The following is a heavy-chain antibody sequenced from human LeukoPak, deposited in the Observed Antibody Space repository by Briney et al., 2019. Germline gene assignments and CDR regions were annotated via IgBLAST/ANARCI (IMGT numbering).Heavy chain of an antibody. CDR3: ARGGYSGYDFDY. CDR1: GFTFSDYY. D-gene: IGHD5-12*01. CDR2: ISSSSSYT. J-gene: IGHJ4*02. Sequence: PGGSLRLSCAASGFTFSDYYISWIRQAPGKGLEWVSYISSSSSYTNYADSVKGRFTISRDNAKNSLYLQMNSLRAEDTAVYYCARGGYSGYDFDYWGQGTLVTVSS. V-gene: IGHV3-11*06.